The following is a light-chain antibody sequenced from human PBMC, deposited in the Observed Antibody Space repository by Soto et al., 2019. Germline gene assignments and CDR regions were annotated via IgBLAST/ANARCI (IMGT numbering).Light chain of an antibody. J-gene: IGKJ5*01. CDR2: GAS. V-gene: IGKV3-20*01. CDR1: QSVSSSY. Sequence: EIVLTQSPGTLYLSPGERATLSCRASQSVSSSYLAWYQQKPGQAPRLLIYGASSRATGIPDRFSGSGSGTDFTLTSSRLEPEDFAVYYCQQYGSSPRTFGQVTRLEIK. CDR3: QQYGSSPRT.